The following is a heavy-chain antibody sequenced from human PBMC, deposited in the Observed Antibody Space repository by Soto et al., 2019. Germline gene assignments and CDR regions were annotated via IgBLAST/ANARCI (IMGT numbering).Heavy chain of an antibody. Sequence: VAAVKVSFKASGYTFTSYGISWVRQAPGQGLEWMGWISAYNGNTNYAQKLQGRVTMTTDTSTSTAYMELRSLRSDDTAVYYCARDQEGSSYYYYYYGMDVWGQGTTVTVSS. V-gene: IGHV1-18*01. CDR3: ARDQEGSSYYYYYYGMDV. J-gene: IGHJ6*02. CDR2: ISAYNGNT. CDR1: GYTFTSYG.